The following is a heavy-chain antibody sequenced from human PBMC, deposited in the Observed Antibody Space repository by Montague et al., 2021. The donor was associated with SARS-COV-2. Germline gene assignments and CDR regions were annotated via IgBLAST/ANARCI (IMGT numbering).Heavy chain of an antibody. CDR2: IYASGNT. V-gene: IGHV4-4*07. Sequence: SETLSLTCTVSGGSISNYYWSWIRQPAGKGLEWIGRIYASGNTNYKPSLKSRVTMSVDTSKDQFSLKLSSVTAADTAVYFCARLFGNNGYNRFDPWGQGTLVTVSS. CDR1: GGSISNYY. J-gene: IGHJ5*02. D-gene: IGHD5-24*01. CDR3: ARLFGNNGYNRFDP.